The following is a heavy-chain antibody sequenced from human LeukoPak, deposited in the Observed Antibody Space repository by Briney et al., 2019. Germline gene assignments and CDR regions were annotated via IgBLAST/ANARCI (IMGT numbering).Heavy chain of an antibody. V-gene: IGHV1-46*01. D-gene: IGHD4-17*01. CDR3: AGDYGDYAVY. CDR2: INPSGGST. Sequence: ASVKVSCKASGYTFTSYCMHWVRQAPGQGLEWMGIINPSGGSTSYAQKFQGRVTMARDTSTSTVYMELSSLRSEDTAVYYCAGDYGDYAVYWGQGTLVTVSS. J-gene: IGHJ4*02. CDR1: GYTFTSYC.